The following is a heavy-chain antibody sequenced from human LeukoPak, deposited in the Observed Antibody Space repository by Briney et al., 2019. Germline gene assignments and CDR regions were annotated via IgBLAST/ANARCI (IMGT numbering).Heavy chain of an antibody. CDR2: ISSSSSYI. Sequence: GGSLRLSCAASGFTFSSYSMNWVRQAPGKGLEWVSSISSSSSYIYYADSVKGRFTISRDNAKNSLYLQMNSLRAEDTAVYYCARDRAPYYYDSSGYDWGVSYYGMDVWGQGTTVTVSS. J-gene: IGHJ6*02. D-gene: IGHD3-22*01. CDR1: GFTFSSYS. V-gene: IGHV3-21*01. CDR3: ARDRAPYYYDSSGYDWGVSYYGMDV.